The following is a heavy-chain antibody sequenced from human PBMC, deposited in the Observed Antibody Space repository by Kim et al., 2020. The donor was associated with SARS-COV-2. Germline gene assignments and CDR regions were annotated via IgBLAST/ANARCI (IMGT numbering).Heavy chain of an antibody. CDR3: ARDSLGSIDY. V-gene: IGHV3-9*01. J-gene: IGHJ4*02. Sequence: NNDYADSVKGRFTISRDNAKNSLFLQMNSLRVEDTALYYCARDSLGSIDYWGQGTLVTVSS. CDR2: NN. D-gene: IGHD1-26*01.